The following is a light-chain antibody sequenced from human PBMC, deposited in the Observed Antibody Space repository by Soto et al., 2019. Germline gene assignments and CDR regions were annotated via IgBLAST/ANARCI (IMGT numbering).Light chain of an antibody. CDR1: QAISNF. Sequence: IQLTQSPSFLSASAGDRVTITCRASQAISNFLAWYQQKPGRAPKLLIYAASTLQSGVPSRFSGSGSGTEFTLTISSLQPEDFATYYCQQLKFFPITFGQGTRLEIK. CDR2: AAS. J-gene: IGKJ5*01. V-gene: IGKV1-9*01. CDR3: QQLKFFPIT.